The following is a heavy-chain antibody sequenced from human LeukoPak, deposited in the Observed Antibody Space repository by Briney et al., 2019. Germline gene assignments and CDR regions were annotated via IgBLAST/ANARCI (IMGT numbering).Heavy chain of an antibody. D-gene: IGHD2/OR15-2a*01. CDR1: GFTFSHYG. Sequence: GGSLRLSCAASGFTFSHYGMNWVRQAPGKGLEWVSSISSGSSYIYYADSVKGRFTISRDNAKNSLYLQMNSLRAEDTAVYYCAKDFFLRVGRTEYFQHWGQGTLVTVSS. V-gene: IGHV3-21*01. CDR3: AKDFFLRVGRTEYFQH. J-gene: IGHJ1*01. CDR2: ISSGSSYI.